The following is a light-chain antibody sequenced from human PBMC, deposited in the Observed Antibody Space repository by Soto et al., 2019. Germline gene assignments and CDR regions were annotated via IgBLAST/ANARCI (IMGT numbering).Light chain of an antibody. CDR2: EVS. V-gene: IGLV2-18*02. Sequence: SVLTQPPSVSGSPGQSVTISCTGTSSDVGSYNRVSWYQQPPGTAPKLMIYEVSNRPSGVPDRFSGSKSGNTASLTISGLQAEDEADYYCSSYTSSSTYGFGTGTKVTVL. CDR1: SSDVGSYNR. J-gene: IGLJ1*01. CDR3: SSYTSSSTYG.